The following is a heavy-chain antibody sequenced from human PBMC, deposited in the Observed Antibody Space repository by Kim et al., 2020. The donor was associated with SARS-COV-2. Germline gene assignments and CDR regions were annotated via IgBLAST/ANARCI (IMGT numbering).Heavy chain of an antibody. D-gene: IGHD3-10*01. CDR3: AADPGILFYV. CDR2: IVVGSGKT. Sequence: SVKVSCKASGFTFTSSAVQWVRQARGQRLEWIGWIVVGSGKTDYAQKFQERVSITRDRSTSTAYMELSSLRSEDTAIYYCAADPGILFYVWGQGTLVTVSS. CDR1: GFTFTSSA. J-gene: IGHJ4*02. V-gene: IGHV1-58*01.